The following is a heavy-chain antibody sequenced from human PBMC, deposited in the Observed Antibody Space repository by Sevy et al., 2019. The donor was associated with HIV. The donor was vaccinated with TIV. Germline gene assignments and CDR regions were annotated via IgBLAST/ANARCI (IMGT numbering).Heavy chain of an antibody. V-gene: IGHV3-30*02. CDR2: IRYDGSNK. CDR1: GFTFSSYG. CDR3: AKDTAATDAFDI. D-gene: IGHD2-2*01. J-gene: IGHJ3*02. Sequence: GGSLRLSCAASGFTFSSYGMHWVRQAPGKGLEWVAFIRYDGSNKYYADSVKGRFTISRDNSKNTLYLQMNSLRAEDTAVYYCAKDTAATDAFDIWGQGTMVTVSS.